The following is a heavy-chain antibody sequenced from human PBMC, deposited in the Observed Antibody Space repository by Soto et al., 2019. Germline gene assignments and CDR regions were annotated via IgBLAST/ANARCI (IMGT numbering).Heavy chain of an antibody. CDR1: GFTFHNYW. CDR2: IKPDGSDK. CDR3: ARENYFDY. V-gene: IGHV3-7*01. J-gene: IGHJ4*02. Sequence: PGGSLRLSCAASGFTFHNYWMGWVRQTPDKGLEWVANIKPDGSDKYYVDSVKGRFTISRDNARNSLYLQMNSLRAEDTAVYYCARENYFDYWGQGALVPVSS.